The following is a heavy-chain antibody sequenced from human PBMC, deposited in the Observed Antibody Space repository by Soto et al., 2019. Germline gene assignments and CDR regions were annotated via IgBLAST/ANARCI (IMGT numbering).Heavy chain of an antibody. D-gene: IGHD2-8*01. CDR1: GYTFSGFY. CDR2: IYPDSGGT. CDR3: RVTGVSEVDY. Sequence: ASVKVPCETSGYTFSGFYIHWVRQAPGQGLESMGWIYPDSGGTDYAQKFQGRVTMTRDTSISTAYMELSRLRSDDTAVYYCRVTGVSEVDYWGQGTLVTVSS. V-gene: IGHV1-2*02. J-gene: IGHJ4*02.